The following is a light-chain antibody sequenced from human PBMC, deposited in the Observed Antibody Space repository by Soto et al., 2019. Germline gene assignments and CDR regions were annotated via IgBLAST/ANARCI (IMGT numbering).Light chain of an antibody. CDR3: SSYTSSSTDV. CDR2: DVS. V-gene: IGLV2-14*01. CDR1: SSDVGGYNY. Sequence: QSVLAQPASVSGSPGQSITISCTGTSSDVGGYNYVSWYQQHPGRAPKLMIYDVSIRPSGVSNRFSGSKSGNTASLTISGLQAEDEADYYCSSYTSSSTDVFGTGTTVTV. J-gene: IGLJ1*01.